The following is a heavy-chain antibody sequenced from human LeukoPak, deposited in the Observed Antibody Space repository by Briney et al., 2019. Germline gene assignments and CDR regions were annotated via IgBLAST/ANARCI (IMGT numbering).Heavy chain of an antibody. CDR1: GYTFTSYG. CDR2: ISAYNGNT. D-gene: IGHD3-22*01. CDR3: ARVSLLSYDSSGYYPAGYFDY. Sequence: ASVKVSCKASGYTFTSYGISWVQQAPGQGLEWMGWISAYNGNTNYAQKLQGRVTMTTDTSTSTAYMELRSLRSDDTAVYYCARVSLLSYDSSGYYPAGYFDYWGQGTLVTVSS. V-gene: IGHV1-18*01. J-gene: IGHJ4*02.